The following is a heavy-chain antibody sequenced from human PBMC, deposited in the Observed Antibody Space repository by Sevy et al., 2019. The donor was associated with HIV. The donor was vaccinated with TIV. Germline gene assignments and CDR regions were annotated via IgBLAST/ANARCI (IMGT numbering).Heavy chain of an antibody. Sequence: GSLRLYCTASGFTFSSYAMYWVRQAPGKGLEWVAVISYHGNNKGYADSVKGRFTISRDNSKITLYLQMNSLRAEDTAVYYCASHYYDSTGYYYPLDYRGQGTLVTVSS. CDR2: ISYHGNNK. D-gene: IGHD3-22*01. CDR3: ASHYYDSTGYYYPLDY. CDR1: GFTFSSYA. J-gene: IGHJ4*02. V-gene: IGHV3-30*04.